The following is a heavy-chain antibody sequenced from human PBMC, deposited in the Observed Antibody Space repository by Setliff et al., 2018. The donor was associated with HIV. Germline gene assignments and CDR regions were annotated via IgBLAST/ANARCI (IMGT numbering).Heavy chain of an antibody. J-gene: IGHJ4*02. CDR3: ARDPDY. CDR1: GDSFNGSHYL. V-gene: IGHV4-39*07. Sequence: SETLSLTCTVSGDSFNGSHYLWGWIRQPPGKGLEWVGNVYYNWATYYNPSLKIRVTISVDTSKNQFSLRLTSVTAADTAVYYCARDPDYWGQGILVTVS. CDR2: VYYNWAT.